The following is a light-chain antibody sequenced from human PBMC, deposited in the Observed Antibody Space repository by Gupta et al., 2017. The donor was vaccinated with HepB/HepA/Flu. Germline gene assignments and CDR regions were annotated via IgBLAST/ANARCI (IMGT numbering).Light chain of an antibody. CDR2: EVS. CDR3: SSYTSSSNVG. J-gene: IGLJ2*01. CDR1: SSDVGSYNR. V-gene: IGLV2-18*02. Sequence: QSALTQPPSVSGSPGQSVTISCTGTSSDVGSYNRVSWYQQSPGTAPKLMIYEVSNRPSGVPDRVSGSNSGNTASLTISGLQAEDEADYYCSSYTSSSNVGFGGGTKPTVL.